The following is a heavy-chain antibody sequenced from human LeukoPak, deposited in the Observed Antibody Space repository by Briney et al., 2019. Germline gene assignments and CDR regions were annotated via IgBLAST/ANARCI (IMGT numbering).Heavy chain of an antibody. CDR1: GYTFTSYY. CDR2: INPSGGST. D-gene: IGHD3-10*01. CDR3: ARDIGSGSGSYYSFDY. Sequence: GASVKVSCKASGYTFTSYYMHWVRQAPGQGLEWMGIINPSGGSTSYAQKFQGRVTMTRDMSTSTVYMELSSLRSDDTAVYYCARDIGSGSGSYYSFDYWGQGTLVTVSS. J-gene: IGHJ4*02. V-gene: IGHV1-46*01.